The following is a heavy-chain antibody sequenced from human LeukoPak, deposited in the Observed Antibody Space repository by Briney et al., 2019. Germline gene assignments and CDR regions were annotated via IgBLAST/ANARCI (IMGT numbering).Heavy chain of an antibody. CDR3: AKVRGYSSSSTPIDH. Sequence: GGSLRLSCAASGSTFRSYAMSWVRQAPGKGLEWVSAISSSGGTTYYADSVKGRFTISRDNSKNTLYLQMNSLRAEDTAVYYCAKVRGYSSSSTPIDHWGQGTLVTVSS. D-gene: IGHD6-6*01. V-gene: IGHV3-23*01. CDR2: ISSSGGTT. J-gene: IGHJ4*02. CDR1: GSTFRSYA.